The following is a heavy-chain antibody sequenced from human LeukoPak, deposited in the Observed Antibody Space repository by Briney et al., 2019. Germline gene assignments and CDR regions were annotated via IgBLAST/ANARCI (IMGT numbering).Heavy chain of an antibody. CDR3: ARAGYGAFRIFDL. Sequence: SETLSLTCAVYGGSFSGYYWSWIRQPPGKGLEWIGEINHSGSTNYNPSLKSRVTISVDTSKNQFSLKLSSVTAADTAVYYCARAGYGAFRIFDLWSRGTLVTVSS. CDR1: GGSFSGYY. V-gene: IGHV4-34*01. CDR2: INHSGST. J-gene: IGHJ2*01. D-gene: IGHD4-17*01.